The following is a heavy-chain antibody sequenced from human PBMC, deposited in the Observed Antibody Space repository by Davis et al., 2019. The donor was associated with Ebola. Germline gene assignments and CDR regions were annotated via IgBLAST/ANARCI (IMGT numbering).Heavy chain of an antibody. CDR3: ASGIDDYGGNSVDY. D-gene: IGHD4-23*01. V-gene: IGHV3-30*03. J-gene: IGHJ4*02. CDR1: GFTFSSYG. Sequence: GGSLRLSCAASGFTFSSYGMHWVRQAPGKGLEWVAVISYDGSNKYYADSVKGRFTISRDNSKNTLYLQMNSLRAEDTAVYYCASGIDDYGGNSVDYWGQGTLVTVSS. CDR2: ISYDGSNK.